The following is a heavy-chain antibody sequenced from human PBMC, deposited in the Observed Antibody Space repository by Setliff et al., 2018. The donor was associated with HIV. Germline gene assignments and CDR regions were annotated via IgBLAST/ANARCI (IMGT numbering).Heavy chain of an antibody. CDR2: FYETGYT. J-gene: IGHJ6*01. CDR3: ARISQLLDYATDV. Sequence: LSLTCTVSGYSISSGYYWGWIRQPPGKGLEWIGSFYETGYTYYNPSLKSRVTMSVDRSKNHLALNVTSVTAAATAVYYCARISQLLDYATDVWGQGTTVTVSS. CDR1: GYSISSGYY. D-gene: IGHD6-13*01. V-gene: IGHV4-38-2*02.